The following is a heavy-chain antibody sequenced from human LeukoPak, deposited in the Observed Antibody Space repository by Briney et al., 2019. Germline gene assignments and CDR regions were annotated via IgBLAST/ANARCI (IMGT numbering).Heavy chain of an antibody. CDR3: ARETEQWLNN. D-gene: IGHD6-19*01. CDR2: ISYDGSNK. Sequence: GGSLRLSCAASGFTFSSYWMHWVRQAPGKGLEWVAVISYDGSNKYYADSVKGRFTISRDNSKNTLYLQMNSLRAEDTAVYYCARETEQWLNNWGQGTLVTVSS. V-gene: IGHV3-30-3*01. CDR1: GFTFSSYW. J-gene: IGHJ4*02.